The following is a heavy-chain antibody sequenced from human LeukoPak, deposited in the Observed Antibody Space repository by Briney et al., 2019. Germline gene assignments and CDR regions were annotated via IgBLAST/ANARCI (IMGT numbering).Heavy chain of an antibody. V-gene: IGHV4-59*01. J-gene: IGHJ4*02. Sequence: SETVSLTCTVSGGSINHYYWIWIRQPPGKGLEWIGYIYYNGKTNYNPSLKSRVSMSVDTSNNQFSLKLTSVTAADTAVYFCARASFASGSYYFELWGQGTLIIVSS. CDR3: ARASFASGSYYFEL. D-gene: IGHD3-10*01. CDR2: IYYNGKT. CDR1: GGSINHYY.